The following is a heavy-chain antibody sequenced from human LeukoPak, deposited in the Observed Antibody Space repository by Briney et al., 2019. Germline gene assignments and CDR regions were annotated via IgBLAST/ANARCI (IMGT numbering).Heavy chain of an antibody. J-gene: IGHJ6*02. D-gene: IGHD1-26*01. CDR1: GCTSRWYV. V-gene: IGHV3-13*05. CDR3: AREGAAYGMDV. Sequence: GGSLRLSCPASGCTSRWYVMHWVRQAAAKGREWVSALGTAGDPYYAGSVNGRFSISRENAKNSLYLQMNSLRAGDTAVCYCAREGAAYGMDVWGRGTTVTVSS. CDR2: LGTAGDP.